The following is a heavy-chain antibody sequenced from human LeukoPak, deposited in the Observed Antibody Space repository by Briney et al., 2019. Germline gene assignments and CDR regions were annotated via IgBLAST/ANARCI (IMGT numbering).Heavy chain of an antibody. J-gene: IGHJ4*02. CDR2: INHSGST. Sequence: TSETLSLTCAVYGGSFSGYYWSWIRQPPGKGLEWIGEINHSGSTNYNPSLKSRVTISVDTSKNQFSLKLSSVTAADTAVYYCARDFIAARPFDYWGQGTLVTVSS. CDR1: GGSFSGYY. D-gene: IGHD6-6*01. CDR3: ARDFIAARPFDY. V-gene: IGHV4-34*01.